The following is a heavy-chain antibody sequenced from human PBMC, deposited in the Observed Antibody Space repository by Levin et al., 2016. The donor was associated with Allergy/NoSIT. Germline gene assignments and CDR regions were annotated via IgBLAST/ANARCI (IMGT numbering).Heavy chain of an antibody. D-gene: IGHD2-21*02. V-gene: IGHV3-30-3*01. CDR2: ISYDGSNK. Sequence: WIRQPPGKGLEWVAVISYDGSNKYYADSVKGRFTISRDNSKNTLYLQMNSLRAEDTAVYYCARDPGGGDASVGDYWGQGTLVTVSS. J-gene: IGHJ4*02. CDR3: ARDPGGGDASVGDY.